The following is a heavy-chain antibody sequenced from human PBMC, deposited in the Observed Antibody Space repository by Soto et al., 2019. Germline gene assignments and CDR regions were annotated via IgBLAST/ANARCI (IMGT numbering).Heavy chain of an antibody. J-gene: IGHJ5*02. CDR2: IGETGGRT. Sequence: EVQLLESGGGWVQPGGALRLSCAASGFAFSSYAMSWVRQAPGKGLEWVSTIGETGGRTYYTDSVKGRFTISRDTSKNSLYLQMNSLRAEDTALYYCAKDARPSSWGQGTLVTVSS. V-gene: IGHV3-23*01. CDR3: AKDARPSS. CDR1: GFAFSSYA.